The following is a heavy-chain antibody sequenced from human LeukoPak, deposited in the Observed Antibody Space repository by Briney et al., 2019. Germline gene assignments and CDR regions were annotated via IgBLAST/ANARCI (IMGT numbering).Heavy chain of an antibody. CDR2: IYYSGST. J-gene: IGHJ4*02. CDR3: AREGDGYNEGLDY. V-gene: IGHV4-59*01. D-gene: IGHD5-24*01. CDR1: GGSFSGYY. Sequence: SETLSLTCAVYGGSFSGYYWSWIRQPPGKGLEWIGYIYYSGSTNYNPSLKSRVTISVDTSKNQFSLKLSSVTAADTAVYYCAREGDGYNEGLDYWGQGTLVTVSS.